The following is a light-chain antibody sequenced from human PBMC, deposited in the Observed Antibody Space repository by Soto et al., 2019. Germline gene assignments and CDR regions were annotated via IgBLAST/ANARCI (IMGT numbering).Light chain of an antibody. CDR3: QQYGSSPLT. V-gene: IGKV3-20*01. J-gene: IGKJ4*01. Sequence: EIVLTQSPGTLSLSPVERATLSCMASQSVSSSYLAWYQQKPGQAPRLLIYGASSRATGIPDRFSGSGSGTDFTLTINRLEPEDFAVYYCQQYGSSPLTFGGGTKVDIK. CDR1: QSVSSSY. CDR2: GAS.